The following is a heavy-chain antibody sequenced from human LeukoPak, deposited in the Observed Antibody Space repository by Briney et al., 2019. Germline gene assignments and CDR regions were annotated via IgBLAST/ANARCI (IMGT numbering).Heavy chain of an antibody. CDR3: ARADLAAAVGFDY. CDR2: IISTSDTI. V-gene: IGHV3-48*02. Sequence: QPGGSLRLSCVASGFTFSGYSMNWVRQAPGKGLEWVSYIISTSDTIYYADSVKGRFTVSRDNAKNSLYLQMNSLRDEDTAVYYCARADLAAAVGFDYWGQGTLVTASS. CDR1: GFTFSGYS. D-gene: IGHD6-13*01. J-gene: IGHJ4*02.